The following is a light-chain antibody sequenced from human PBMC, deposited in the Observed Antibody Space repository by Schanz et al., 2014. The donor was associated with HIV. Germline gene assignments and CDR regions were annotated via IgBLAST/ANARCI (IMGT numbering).Light chain of an antibody. CDR1: QSVSSN. J-gene: IGKJ4*01. V-gene: IGKV3-15*01. Sequence: EIVMTQSPATLSVSPGERATLSCRASQSVSSNLAWYQQKPGQAPRLLIYGASTRATGIPARFSGSGSGTEFTLTISSLQSEDFATYYCQQYGSSPPLTFGGGTKVEIK. CDR2: GAS. CDR3: QQYGSSPPLT.